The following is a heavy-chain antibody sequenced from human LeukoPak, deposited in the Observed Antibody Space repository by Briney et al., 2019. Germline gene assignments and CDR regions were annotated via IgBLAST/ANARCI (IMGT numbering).Heavy chain of an antibody. V-gene: IGHV1-18*01. Sequence: VSVKVSCKASGYTFTSYGISWVRQAPGQGLEWMGWISAYNGNTNYTRKLQGRVTMTTDTSTSTAYMELRSLRSDDTAVYYCAKHGSGSYSQIYYYGMDVWGQGTTVTVSS. CDR3: AKHGSGSYSQIYYYGMDV. D-gene: IGHD3-10*01. J-gene: IGHJ6*02. CDR2: ISAYNGNT. CDR1: GYTFTSYG.